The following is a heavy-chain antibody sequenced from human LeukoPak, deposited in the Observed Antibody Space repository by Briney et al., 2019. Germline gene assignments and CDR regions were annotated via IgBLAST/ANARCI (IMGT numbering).Heavy chain of an antibody. Sequence: GESLKISCKGSGYSFTNYWIAWVRQMPGKGLEWMGIIYPADSDIRYSPSFQGQVTISADKSISTAYLQWNSLKASDTAMYYCARQEYCSGGSCYTWFDPWGQGTLVTVSS. CDR1: GYSFTNYW. CDR2: IYPADSDI. D-gene: IGHD2-15*01. J-gene: IGHJ5*02. CDR3: ARQEYCSGGSCYTWFDP. V-gene: IGHV5-51*01.